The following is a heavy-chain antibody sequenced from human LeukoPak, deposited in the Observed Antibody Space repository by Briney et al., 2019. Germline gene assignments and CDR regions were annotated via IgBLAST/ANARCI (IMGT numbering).Heavy chain of an antibody. CDR2: IYYSGST. J-gene: IGHJ3*02. CDR1: GGSISSYY. Sequence: SETLSLTCTVSGGSISSYYLSWIRQPPGKGLEWIGYIYYSGSTKYNPSLKSRVTISVDTSKNQFSLKLTSVTAADTAVYYCGRYDSSGYNAFDIWGQGTMVTVSS. D-gene: IGHD3-22*01. V-gene: IGHV4-59*08. CDR3: GRYDSSGYNAFDI.